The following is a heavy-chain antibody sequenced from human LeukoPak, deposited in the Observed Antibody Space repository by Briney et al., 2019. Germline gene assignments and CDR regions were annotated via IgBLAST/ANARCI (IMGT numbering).Heavy chain of an antibody. CDR1: GGSISSGGYY. CDR3: ARLYSSGWYSTSFDY. D-gene: IGHD6-19*01. Sequence: SQTLSLTCTVSGGSISSGGYYWSWIRQPPGKGLEWIGSIYYSGSTYYNPSLKSRVTISVDTSKNQFSLKLSSVTAADTAVYYCARLYSSGWYSTSFDYWGQGTLVTVSS. CDR2: IYYSGST. V-gene: IGHV4-39*01. J-gene: IGHJ4*02.